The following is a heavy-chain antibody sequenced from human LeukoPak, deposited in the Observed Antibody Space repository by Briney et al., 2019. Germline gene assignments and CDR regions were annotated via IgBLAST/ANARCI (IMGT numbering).Heavy chain of an antibody. D-gene: IGHD5-24*01. J-gene: IGHJ4*02. CDR3: AKGMEWLQLRSVFDY. Sequence: GGSLRLSCAASGFTFSSYAMSWVRQAPGKGLEWVSAISGSGGSTYYADSVKGRFTISRDKSKNTLYLQMNSLRAEDTAVYYCAKGMEWLQLRSVFDYWGQGTLVTVSS. CDR1: GFTFSSYA. CDR2: ISGSGGST. V-gene: IGHV3-23*01.